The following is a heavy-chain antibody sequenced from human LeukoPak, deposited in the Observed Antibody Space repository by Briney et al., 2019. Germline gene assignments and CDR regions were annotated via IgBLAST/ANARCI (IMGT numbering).Heavy chain of an antibody. CDR3: AGASDDILTGYYAFDI. J-gene: IGHJ3*02. Sequence: PSQTLSLTCTVSGGSISSGDYYWSWIRQPPGKGLEWIGYIYYSRSTYYNPSLKSRVTISVDTSKNQFSLKLSSVTAADTAVYYCAGASDDILTGYYAFDIWGQGTMVTVSS. D-gene: IGHD3-9*01. CDR2: IYYSRST. V-gene: IGHV4-30-4*08. CDR1: GGSISSGDYY.